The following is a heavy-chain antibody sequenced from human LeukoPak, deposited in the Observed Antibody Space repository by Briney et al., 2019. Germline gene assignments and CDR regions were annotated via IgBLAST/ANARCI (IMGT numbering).Heavy chain of an antibody. D-gene: IGHD5-18*01. Sequence: SETLSLTCTISRCSLSSYYWSWIRQSPGKGPEWIWYIYYSGGTNYNPSLESRVTISVDRSTNQFSLKVRSVTAADTAVYYCARRRFSYGDNDAFDIWGQGTMVTVSS. J-gene: IGHJ3*02. CDR3: ARRRFSYGDNDAFDI. CDR1: RCSLSSYY. V-gene: IGHV4-59*08. CDR2: IYYSGGT.